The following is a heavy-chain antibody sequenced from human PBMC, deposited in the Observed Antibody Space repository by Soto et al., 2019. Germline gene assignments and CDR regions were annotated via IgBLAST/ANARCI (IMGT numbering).Heavy chain of an antibody. CDR1: GFTFSMYW. CDR2: ISDDGSRA. CDR3: AKGGYYSLFDI. D-gene: IGHD3-16*01. Sequence: EVQLVESGGDLVQPGGSLRLSCTASGFTFSMYWMHWVRQVPGKGPEWVSRISDDGSRADYADSVKGRFTISRDNSNNTLSLQMHILRVEDTAVYFCAKGGYYSLFDIWGQGTMVTVSA. J-gene: IGHJ3*02. V-gene: IGHV3-74*01.